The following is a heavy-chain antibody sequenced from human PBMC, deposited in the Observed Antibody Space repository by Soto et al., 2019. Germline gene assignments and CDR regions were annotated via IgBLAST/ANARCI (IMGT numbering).Heavy chain of an antibody. J-gene: IGHJ6*02. CDR2: INSGNGNT. CDR1: GYTFTSYD. CDR3: ARGPYYDSSGYYSLYYYGMDV. D-gene: IGHD3-22*01. V-gene: IGHV1-3*01. Sequence: GASVKVSCKASGYTFTSYDINWVRQATGQGLEWMGWINSGNGNTKYSQKFQGRVTITRDTSASTAYIDLISLRSEDTAVYYCARGPYYDSSGYYSLYYYGMDVWGQGTTVTVSS.